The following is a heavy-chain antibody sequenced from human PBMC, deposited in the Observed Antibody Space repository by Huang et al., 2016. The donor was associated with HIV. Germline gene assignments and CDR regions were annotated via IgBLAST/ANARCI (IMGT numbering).Heavy chain of an antibody. CDR1: GYTLTELS. V-gene: IGHV1-24*01. J-gene: IGHJ4*02. D-gene: IGHD5-18*01. Sequence: QVQLVQSGTEVKRSGASVNVSCKVSGYTLTELSMHWVRQAPGKGIEWMGGVNPEDGETIYAQKFQGRITMTEDTSTDTAYMELSSLRSEDTAVYYCATRMDRWERYMDTAVQFDYWGQGTLVTVSS. CDR2: VNPEDGET. CDR3: ATRMDRWERYMDTAVQFDY.